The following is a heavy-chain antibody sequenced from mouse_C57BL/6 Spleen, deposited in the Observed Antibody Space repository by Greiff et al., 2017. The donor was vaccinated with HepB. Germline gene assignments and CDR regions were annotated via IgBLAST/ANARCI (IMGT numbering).Heavy chain of an antibody. CDR2: ISYDGSN. J-gene: IGHJ3*01. V-gene: IGHV3-6*01. Sequence: EVQLQQSGPGLVKPSQSLSLTCSVTGYSITSGYYWNWIRQFPGNKLEWMGYISYDGSNNYNPSLKNRISITRDTSKNQFFLKLNSVTTEDTATYYCASPYGSSSGWFAYWGQGTLVTVSA. CDR3: ASPYGSSSGWFAY. CDR1: GYSITSGYY. D-gene: IGHD1-1*01.